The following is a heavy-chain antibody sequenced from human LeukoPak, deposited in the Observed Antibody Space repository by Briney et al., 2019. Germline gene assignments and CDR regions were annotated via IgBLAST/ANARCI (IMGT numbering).Heavy chain of an antibody. CDR3: ARVIEGWLDY. V-gene: IGHV4-39*07. Sequence: PSETLSLTCTVSGGSISSSSYYWGWIRQPPGKGLEWIGSIYYSGSAYYNPSLKSRVTISVDTSKNQFSLKLSSVTAADTAVYYCARVIEGWLDYWGQGTLVTVSS. CDR2: IYYSGSA. CDR1: GGSISSSSYY. J-gene: IGHJ4*02. D-gene: IGHD2-21*01.